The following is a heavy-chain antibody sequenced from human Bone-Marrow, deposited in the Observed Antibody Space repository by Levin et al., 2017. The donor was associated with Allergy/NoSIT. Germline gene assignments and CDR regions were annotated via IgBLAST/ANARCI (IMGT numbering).Heavy chain of an antibody. J-gene: IGHJ4*02. CDR2: MSGSGGRT. V-gene: IGHV3-23*01. D-gene: IGHD1-7*01. CDR3: AREDSWNYDY. CDR1: GFTFSRYA. Sequence: GASVKVSCAASGFTFSRYAMAWVRQAPGQGLEWVSGMSGSGGRTVYADSVKGRFTISRDNSKNIMYLQMNSLRVEDTALYYCAREDSWNYDYWGQGTLVTVSS.